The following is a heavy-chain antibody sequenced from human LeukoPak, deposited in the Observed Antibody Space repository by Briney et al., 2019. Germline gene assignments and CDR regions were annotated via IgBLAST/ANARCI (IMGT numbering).Heavy chain of an antibody. CDR2: IYTSGST. J-gene: IGHJ4*02. CDR1: GYSISSYY. D-gene: IGHD3-22*01. V-gene: IGHV4-4*07. Sequence: PSETLSLTCAVSGYSISSYYWSWIRQPAGKRLEWIGRIYTSGSTNYNPSLKSRVTMSVDTSKNQFSLKLSSVTAADTAVYYCAREGAYYYGSSGYYYWGQGTLVTVSS. CDR3: AREGAYYYGSSGYYY.